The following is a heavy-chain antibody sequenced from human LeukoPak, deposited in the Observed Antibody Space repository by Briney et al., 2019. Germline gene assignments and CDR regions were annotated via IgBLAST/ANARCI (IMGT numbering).Heavy chain of an antibody. V-gene: IGHV3-21*01. CDR2: ISSSSSYI. CDR3: ARAWGIVGASNY. D-gene: IGHD1-26*01. Sequence: GGSLRLSCAASGFTFSSYSMNWVRQAPGKGLEWVSSISSSSSYIYYADSVKGRFTISRDNAKNSLYLQMNSLRAEDTAVYYCARAWGIVGASNYWGQGTLVTVSS. CDR1: GFTFSSYS. J-gene: IGHJ4*02.